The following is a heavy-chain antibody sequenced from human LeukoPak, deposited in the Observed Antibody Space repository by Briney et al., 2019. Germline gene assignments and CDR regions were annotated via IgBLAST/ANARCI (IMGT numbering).Heavy chain of an antibody. Sequence: GGSLRLSCAASGLTFRNFAMSWVRQAPGKGLEWVSSISGADGDNIYYADSVKGRFTISRDNSKNTLYLQMNSLSAEDTAVYFCAKMKGLYYYDSAGYSDNWGQGTLVTVSS. CDR2: ISGADGDNI. D-gene: IGHD3-22*01. V-gene: IGHV3-23*01. CDR1: GLTFRNFA. J-gene: IGHJ4*02. CDR3: AKMKGLYYYDSAGYSDN.